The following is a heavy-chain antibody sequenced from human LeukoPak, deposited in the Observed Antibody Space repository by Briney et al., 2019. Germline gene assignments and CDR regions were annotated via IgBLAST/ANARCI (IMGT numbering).Heavy chain of an antibody. J-gene: IGHJ4*02. CDR1: GFTFSSYA. CDR2: ISGSGGST. Sequence: GGSLRLSCAASGFTFSSYAMSWVRQAPGKGLEWVSAISGSGGSTYYADSVKGRFTISRDNSKNTLYLQMNSLRAEDTAVYYCAKAEGDSYRSMGYYFDYWGQGTLVTVSS. CDR3: AKAEGDSYRSMGYYFDY. D-gene: IGHD5-18*01. V-gene: IGHV3-23*01.